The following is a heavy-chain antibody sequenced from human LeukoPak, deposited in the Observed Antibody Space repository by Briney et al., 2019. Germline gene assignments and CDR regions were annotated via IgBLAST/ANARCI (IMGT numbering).Heavy chain of an antibody. CDR1: GYSFTSYW. D-gene: IGHD5-12*01. Sequence: GESLKISCKGSGYSFTSYWIGWVRQMPGKGLEWMGIIYPGDSDARYSPSFQGQVTISADKSISTAYLQWSSLKASDTAMYAWIQWLRLVDYYYGMDVWGQGTTVTVSS. CDR3: IQWLRLVDYYYGMDV. V-gene: IGHV5-51*01. CDR2: IYPGDSDA. J-gene: IGHJ6*02.